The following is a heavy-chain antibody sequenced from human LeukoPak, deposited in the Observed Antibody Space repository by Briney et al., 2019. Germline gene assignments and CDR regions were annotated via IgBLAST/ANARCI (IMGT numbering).Heavy chain of an antibody. V-gene: IGHV4-59*01. CDR3: ARDSSGWYEGFDY. CDR2: IYYSGST. Sequence: SETLSLTCTVSGGSISSYYWIWIRQPPGKGLEWIGYIYYSGSTNYNPSLKSRVTISVDTSKNQFSLKLSSVTAADTAVYYCARDSSGWYEGFDYWGQGTLVTVSS. J-gene: IGHJ4*02. D-gene: IGHD6-19*01. CDR1: GGSISSYY.